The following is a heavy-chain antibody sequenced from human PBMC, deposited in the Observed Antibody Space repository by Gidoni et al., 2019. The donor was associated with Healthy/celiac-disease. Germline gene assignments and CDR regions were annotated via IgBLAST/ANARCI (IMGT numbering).Heavy chain of an antibody. Sequence: EVQLVESGGGLVKPGGSLRLSCEASGFTFSSYSMNWVRQAPGKGLEWVSSISSSSSYIYYADSVKGRFTISRDNAKNSLYLQMNSLRAEDTAVYYCARDPDSSGWYAFNYFDYWGQGTLVTVSS. CDR3: ARDPDSSGWYAFNYFDY. CDR1: GFTFSSYS. CDR2: ISSSSSYI. J-gene: IGHJ4*02. D-gene: IGHD6-19*01. V-gene: IGHV3-21*01.